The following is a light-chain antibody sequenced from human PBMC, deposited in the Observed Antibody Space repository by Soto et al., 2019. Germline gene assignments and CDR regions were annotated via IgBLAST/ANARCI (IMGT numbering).Light chain of an antibody. J-gene: IGKJ2*01. CDR3: QQSNKWPYT. CDR2: GAS. CDR1: QSVSSN. V-gene: IGKV3-15*01. Sequence: EIVMTQSPATLSVSPGERATLSCRASQSVSSNLAWYQQKPGQAPRLLFSGASTRATGVPARFSGSGSGTDFTLTISSLQSEDFAVYYCQQSNKWPYTFGQGTKLEIK.